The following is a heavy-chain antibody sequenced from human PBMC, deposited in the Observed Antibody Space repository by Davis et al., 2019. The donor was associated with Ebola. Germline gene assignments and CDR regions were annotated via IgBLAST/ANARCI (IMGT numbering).Heavy chain of an antibody. V-gene: IGHV3-64*04. D-gene: IGHD2-15*01. CDR1: GFTFSSYA. J-gene: IGHJ3*02. CDR3: AAADIVVVVDGTSYPHAFDT. CDR2: ITSNGGNT. Sequence: GESLKISCLASGFTFSSYAMHWVRQAPGKGLQYLAGITSNGGNTYHADSVKGRFTISRDNAKNSLYLQMNSLRAEDTAVYYCAAADIVVVVDGTSYPHAFDTWGQGTVVTVSS.